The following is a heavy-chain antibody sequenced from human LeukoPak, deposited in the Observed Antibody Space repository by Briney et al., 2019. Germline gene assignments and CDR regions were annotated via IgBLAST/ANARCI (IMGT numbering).Heavy chain of an antibody. Sequence: ASVKVSCKVSGYTLTELSMHWVRQAPGKGLEWMGGFDPEDGETIYAQKFQGRVTMTEDTSTDTAYMELSSLRSEDTAVYYCAREDTAMVEHYYYYGMDVWGQGTTVTVSS. CDR1: GYTLTELS. V-gene: IGHV1-24*01. CDR2: FDPEDGET. D-gene: IGHD5-18*01. CDR3: AREDTAMVEHYYYYGMDV. J-gene: IGHJ6*02.